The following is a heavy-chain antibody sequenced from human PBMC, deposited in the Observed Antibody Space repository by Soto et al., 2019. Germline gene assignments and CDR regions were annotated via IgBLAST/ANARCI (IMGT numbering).Heavy chain of an antibody. D-gene: IGHD5-12*01. CDR2: INPSGGST. V-gene: IGHV1-46*01. Sequence: ASVKVSCKASRYTFTSYYMHWVRQAPGQGLEWMVIINPSGGSTSYAQKFQGRVTMTRDTSTSTVYMELSSLRSEDTAVYYCARDLVVATVRPRMDVWGQGTTVTVSS. CDR1: RYTFTSYY. J-gene: IGHJ6*02. CDR3: ARDLVVATVRPRMDV.